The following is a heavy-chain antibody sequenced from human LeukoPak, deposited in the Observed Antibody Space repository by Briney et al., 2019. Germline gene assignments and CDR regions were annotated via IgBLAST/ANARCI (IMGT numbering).Heavy chain of an antibody. CDR1: GVSFSGYY. CDR2: INHSGST. J-gene: IGHJ4*02. Sequence: SETLSLTCAVYGVSFSGYYWSWIRQPPGKGLEWIGEINHSGSTNYNPSLKSRVTISVDTSKNQFSLKLSSVTAADTAVYYCARAVNIVGATCHFDYWGQGTLVTVSS. CDR3: ARAVNIVGATCHFDY. D-gene: IGHD1-26*01. V-gene: IGHV4-34*01.